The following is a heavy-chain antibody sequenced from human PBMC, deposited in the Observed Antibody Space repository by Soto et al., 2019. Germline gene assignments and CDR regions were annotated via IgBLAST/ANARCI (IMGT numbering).Heavy chain of an antibody. V-gene: IGHV3-21*01. CDR1: GFTFSSYS. CDR2: ISSSSSYI. CDR3: ARDCSGGSCYPAPLEYYGMDV. Sequence: GGSLRLSCAASGFTFSSYSMNWVRQAPGKGLEWVSSISSSSSYIYYADSVKGRFTISRDNAKNSLYLQMNSLRAEDTAVYYCARDCSGGSCYPAPLEYYGMDVWGQGTTVTVSS. J-gene: IGHJ6*02. D-gene: IGHD2-15*01.